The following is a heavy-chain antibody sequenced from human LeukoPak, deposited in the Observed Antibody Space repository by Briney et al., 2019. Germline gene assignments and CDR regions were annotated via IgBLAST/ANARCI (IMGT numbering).Heavy chain of an antibody. D-gene: IGHD1-26*01. V-gene: IGHV3-74*01. CDR1: GFTFSNYW. J-gene: IGHJ4*02. CDR2: INGAGSSV. Sequence: GGSLRLSCAASGFTFSNYWMHWVRQAPGKGLVWVSRINGAGSSVSYADSVKGRFTISRDNTKNTLYLQMDSLRAEDTAVYYCTSLGGLDYWGQGTLVTVSS. CDR3: TSLGGLDY.